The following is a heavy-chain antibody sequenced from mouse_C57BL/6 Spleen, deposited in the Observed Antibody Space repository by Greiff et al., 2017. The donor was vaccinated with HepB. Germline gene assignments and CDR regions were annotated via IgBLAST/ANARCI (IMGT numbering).Heavy chain of an antibody. J-gene: IGHJ4*01. CDR3: ARRDKDAMDY. V-gene: IGHV5-6*02. CDR2: ISSGGSYT. Sequence: EVKLMESGGDLVKPGGSLKLSCAASGFTFSSYGMSWVRQTPDKRLEWVATISSGGSYTYYPDSVKGRFTISRDNAKNTLYLQMSSLKSEDTAMYYCARRDKDAMDYWGQGTSVTVSS. CDR1: GFTFSSYG.